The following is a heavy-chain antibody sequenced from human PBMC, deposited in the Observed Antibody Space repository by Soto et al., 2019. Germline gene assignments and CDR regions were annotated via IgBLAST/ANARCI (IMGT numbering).Heavy chain of an antibody. CDR1: GGSISSYY. D-gene: IGHD2-15*01. V-gene: IGHV4-59*01. Sequence: PSETLSLTCPVSGGSISSYYWSWIRQPPGKGLEWIGYIYYSGSTNYNPSLKSRVTISVDTSKNQFSLKLSSVTAADTAVYYCARVNYCSGGSCYPDFDYWGQGTLVTVSS. CDR2: IYYSGST. J-gene: IGHJ4*02. CDR3: ARVNYCSGGSCYPDFDY.